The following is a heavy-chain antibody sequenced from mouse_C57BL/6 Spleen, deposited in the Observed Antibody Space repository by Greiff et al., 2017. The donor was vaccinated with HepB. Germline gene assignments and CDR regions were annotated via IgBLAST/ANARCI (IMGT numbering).Heavy chain of an antibody. CDR1: GYTFTSYW. D-gene: IGHD5-1*01. J-gene: IGHJ1*03. V-gene: IGHV1-52*01. CDR2: IDPSDSET. CDR3: ARWEYNWYFDV. Sequence: QVQLQQPGAELVRPGSSVKLSCKASGYTFTSYWMHWVKQRPIQGLEWIGNIDPSDSETHYNQKFKDKATLTVDKSSSTAYMQLSSLTSEDSAVYYCARWEYNWYFDVWGTGTTVTVSS.